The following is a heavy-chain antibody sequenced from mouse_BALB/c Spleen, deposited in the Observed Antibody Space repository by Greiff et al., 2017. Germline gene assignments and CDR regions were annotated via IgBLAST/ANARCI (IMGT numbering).Heavy chain of an antibody. CDR3: ARAITTVDY. J-gene: IGHJ2*01. CDR1: GYTFTSYY. V-gene: IGHV1S56*01. D-gene: IGHD2-4*01. CDR2: IYPGNVNT. Sequence: VQLQQFGPELVKPGASVRISCKASGYTFTSYYIHWVKQRPGQGLEWIGWIYPGNVNTKYNEKFKGKATLTADKSSSTAYMQLSSLTSEDSAVYFCARAITTVDYWGQGTTLTVSS.